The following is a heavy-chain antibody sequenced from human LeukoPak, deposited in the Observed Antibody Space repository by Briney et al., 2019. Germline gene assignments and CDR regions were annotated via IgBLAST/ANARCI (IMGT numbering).Heavy chain of an antibody. CDR3: ARNFPGRTEDV. J-gene: IGHJ6*04. CDR1: GGSLSAYK. D-gene: IGHD1-14*01. Sequence: PSETLSLTCAVYGGSLSAYKWNWIRQYPGKGLEWIGEINDSGSTDYNPPLKSRVTISVDTSKNQFSLNLSSVTAADTAVYYCARNFPGRTEDVWGKGTTVIVSS. V-gene: IGHV4-34*01. CDR2: INDSGST.